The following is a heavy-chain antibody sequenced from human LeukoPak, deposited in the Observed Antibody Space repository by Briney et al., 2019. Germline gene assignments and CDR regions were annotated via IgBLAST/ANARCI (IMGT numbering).Heavy chain of an antibody. Sequence: GGSLRLSCAASGFTFNSYAMNWVHQTPGKRLEWVSAINGGGDNTYYADSVKGRFTISRDNSKNTLYLQMHSLRAEDTALYYCAKGPMGRGFDCWGQGTLVTVSS. CDR1: GFTFNSYA. D-gene: IGHD3-10*01. J-gene: IGHJ4*02. V-gene: IGHV3-23*01. CDR3: AKGPMGRGFDC. CDR2: INGGGDNT.